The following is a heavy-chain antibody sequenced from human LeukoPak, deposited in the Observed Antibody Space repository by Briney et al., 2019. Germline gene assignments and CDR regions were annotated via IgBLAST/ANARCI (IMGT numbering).Heavy chain of an antibody. J-gene: IGHJ4*02. D-gene: IGHD3-22*01. CDR1: GYTFTDYY. CDR2: VDPEDGET. V-gene: IGHV1-69-2*01. CDR3: ATGLLIDSSGRDFDY. Sequence: ASVKVSCKVSGYTFTDYYMHWVQQAPGRGLEWMGLVDPEDGETIYAEKFQGRVTITADTSTDTAYMELSSLRSEDTAVYYCATGLLIDSSGRDFDYWGQGTLVTVSS.